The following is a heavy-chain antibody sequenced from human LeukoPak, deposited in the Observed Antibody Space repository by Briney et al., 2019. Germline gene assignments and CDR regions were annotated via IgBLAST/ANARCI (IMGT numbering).Heavy chain of an antibody. CDR3: AREAGITGTYNPSFDY. V-gene: IGHV3-21*01. J-gene: IGHJ4*02. CDR2: ISSSSSYI. CDR1: GFTFSSYS. Sequence: GGSLRLSCAASGFTFSSYSMNWVRQAPGKGLEWVSSISSSSSYIYYADSVKGRFTISRDNVKNSLYLQMNSLRAEDTAVYYCAREAGITGTYNPSFDYWGQGTLVTVSS. D-gene: IGHD1-7*01.